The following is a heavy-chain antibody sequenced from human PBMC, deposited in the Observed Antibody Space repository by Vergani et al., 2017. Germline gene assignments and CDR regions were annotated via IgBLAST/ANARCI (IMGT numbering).Heavy chain of an antibody. CDR1: GFVFNSYG. CDR3: VKGVGLGYRRSSDPWYLQS. D-gene: IGHD6-6*01. Sequence: QVQLVESGGGIVQPGRSLILSCAASGFVFNSYGMHWVRQAPGKGLEWVAVVSYDGTHQVYSDSVKGRFIISRDASSDILHLQMNSLRPDDTAVYYCVKGVGLGYRRSSDPWYLQSWGQGTLVIVSS. V-gene: IGHV3-30*18. CDR2: VSYDGTHQ. J-gene: IGHJ5*02.